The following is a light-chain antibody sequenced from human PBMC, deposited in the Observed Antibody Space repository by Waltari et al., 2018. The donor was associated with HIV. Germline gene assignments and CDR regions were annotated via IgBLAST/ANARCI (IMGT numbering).Light chain of an antibody. Sequence: EVVLTQSPGTLSLSPGGRATLPCRSSQSVSSSYLAWYQQKPGQAPRLLIYGASSRATGIPDRFSGSGSGTDFTLTISRLEPEDFAVYYCQQYGSSNWTFGQGTKVEIK. V-gene: IGKV3-20*01. CDR3: QQYGSSNWT. J-gene: IGKJ1*01. CDR2: GAS. CDR1: QSVSSSY.